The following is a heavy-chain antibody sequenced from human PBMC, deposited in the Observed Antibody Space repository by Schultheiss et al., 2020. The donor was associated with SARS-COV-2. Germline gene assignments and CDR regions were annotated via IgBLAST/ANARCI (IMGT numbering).Heavy chain of an antibody. V-gene: IGHV1-8*03. CDR1: GGTFSSYA. Sequence: ASVKVSCKASGGTFSSYAISWVRQAPGQGLEWMGGMNPNSGNTGYAQKFQGRVTITRNTSISTAYMELSSLRSEDTAVYYCARDRIAAAEYYYYGMDVWGQGTTVTVSS. D-gene: IGHD6-13*01. J-gene: IGHJ6*02. CDR2: MNPNSGNT. CDR3: ARDRIAAAEYYYYGMDV.